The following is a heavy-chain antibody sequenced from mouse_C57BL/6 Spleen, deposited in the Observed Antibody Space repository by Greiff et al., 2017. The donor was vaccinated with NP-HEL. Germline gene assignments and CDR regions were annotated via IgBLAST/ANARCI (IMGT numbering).Heavy chain of an antibody. J-gene: IGHJ4*01. CDR3: ARCQSSYYSNQYYAMDY. CDR2: IYPRSGNT. CDR1: GYTFTSYG. V-gene: IGHV1-81*01. D-gene: IGHD2-5*01. Sequence: QVQLQQSGAELARPGASVKLSCKASGYTFTSYGISWVKQRTGQGLEWIGEIYPRSGNTYYNETFKGKATLTADKSSSTAYMELRSLTSEDSAVYFYARCQSSYYSNQYYAMDYWGQGTSVTVSS.